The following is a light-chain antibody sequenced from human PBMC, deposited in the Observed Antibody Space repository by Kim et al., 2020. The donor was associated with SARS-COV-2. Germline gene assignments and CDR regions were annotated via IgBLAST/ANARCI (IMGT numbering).Light chain of an antibody. CDR3: HQYGTSPQT. CDR2: AAS. J-gene: IGKJ4*01. Sequence: ERATLYRRASQSVRDRSLAWYQQRPGKAPRLLMIAASDRTTGIPDRFSGSGSGTEFTLTISRLEPEDYAVYYCHQYGTSPQTFGGGTKVDIK. CDR1: QSVRDRS. V-gene: IGKV3-20*01.